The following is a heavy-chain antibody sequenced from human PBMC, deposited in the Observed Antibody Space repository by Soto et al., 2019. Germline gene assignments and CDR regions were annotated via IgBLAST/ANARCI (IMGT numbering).Heavy chain of an antibody. CDR2: IIPIFGTA. CDR3: ARGGHDTMDIGLVPAAPPYYFDY. CDR1: GGTFSSYA. Sequence: QVQLVQSGAEVKKPGSSVKVSCKASGGTFSSYAISWVRQAPGQGLEWMGGIIPIFGTANYAQKFQGRVTMSADESTSTAYMELSSLRSEDTAVYYCARGGHDTMDIGLVPAAPPYYFDYWGQGTLVTVSS. V-gene: IGHV1-69*12. D-gene: IGHD2-2*03. J-gene: IGHJ4*02.